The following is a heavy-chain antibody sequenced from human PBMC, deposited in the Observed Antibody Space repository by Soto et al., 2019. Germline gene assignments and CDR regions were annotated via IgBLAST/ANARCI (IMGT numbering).Heavy chain of an antibody. Sequence: SQTLSLTCAISGDSFSSNSAACNGIRQSPSRGLEWLGRTYYRSKWYNDYAVSVKSRITINPDTSKNQFSLQLNSVTPEDTAVYYCARDQIVVVPAASPTVYYYGMDVSGQGTTVTVSS. V-gene: IGHV6-1*01. CDR3: ARDQIVVVPAASPTVYYYGMDV. D-gene: IGHD2-2*01. J-gene: IGHJ6*02. CDR1: GDSFSSNSAA. CDR2: TYYRSKWYN.